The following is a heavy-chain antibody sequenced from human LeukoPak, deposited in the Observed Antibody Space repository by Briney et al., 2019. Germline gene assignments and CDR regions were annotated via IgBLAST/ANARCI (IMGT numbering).Heavy chain of an antibody. CDR2: IYPGDSDT. D-gene: IGHD3-10*01. Sequence: GESLKISCKGSGYSFTSYWIGWVRQMPGKGLEWMGIIYPGDSDTRYSPSFQGQVTISADKSISTAYLQWSSLKASDTAMYYCARLKKPDGTGSYSQYWGQGTLVTVSS. V-gene: IGHV5-51*01. J-gene: IGHJ4*02. CDR1: GYSFTSYW. CDR3: ARLKKPDGTGSYSQY.